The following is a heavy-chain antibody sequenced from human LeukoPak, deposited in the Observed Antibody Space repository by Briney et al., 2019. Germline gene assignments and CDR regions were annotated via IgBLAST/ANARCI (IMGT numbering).Heavy chain of an antibody. V-gene: IGHV3-21*01. CDR3: ARDGANYDSSGYYWADFDY. CDR2: ISSSSSYI. Sequence: GGALRLSCAASGFTFSSYSMNWDRQAPGKGLEWVSSISSSSSYIYYADSVKGRFTISRDNAKNSLYLQMNSLRAEDTAVYYCARDGANYDSSGYYWADFDYWGQGTLVTVSS. CDR1: GFTFSSYS. J-gene: IGHJ4*02. D-gene: IGHD3-22*01.